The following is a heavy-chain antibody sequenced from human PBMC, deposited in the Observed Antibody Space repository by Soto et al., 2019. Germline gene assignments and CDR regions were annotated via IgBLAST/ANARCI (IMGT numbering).Heavy chain of an antibody. Sequence: GGSLRLPCAASGFTFSSYAMSWVRQAPGKGLEWVSAISGSGGSTYYTDSVKGRFSISRDNSKNTLYLQMNSLRAEDTAVYYCARIKTGDLYDYWGQGTLVTVSS. CDR1: GFTFSSYA. CDR2: ISGSGGST. D-gene: IGHD7-27*01. V-gene: IGHV3-23*01. CDR3: ARIKTGDLYDY. J-gene: IGHJ4*02.